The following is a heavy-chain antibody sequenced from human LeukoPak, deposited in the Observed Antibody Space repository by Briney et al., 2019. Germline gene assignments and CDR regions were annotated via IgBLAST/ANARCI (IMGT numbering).Heavy chain of an antibody. CDR3: AKGPRYDSSGYDDYYFDY. D-gene: IGHD3-22*01. J-gene: IGHJ4*02. CDR2: ISGSGGST. V-gene: IGHV3-23*01. Sequence: GGSLRLSCAASGFTFSSYAMSWVRQAPGKGLEWVSAISGSGGSTYYADSVKGRFTISRDNSKNTLYLQMNSLRAEDTAVYYCAKGPRYDSSGYDDYYFDYWGQGTLVTVSS. CDR1: GFTFSSYA.